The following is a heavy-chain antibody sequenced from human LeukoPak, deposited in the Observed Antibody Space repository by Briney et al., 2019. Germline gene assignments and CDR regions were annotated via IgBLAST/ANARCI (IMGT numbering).Heavy chain of an antibody. CDR2: IGGSGGRT. V-gene: IGHV3-23*01. Sequence: GGSLRLSCGASGFTFSNYAMSWVRQAPGKGLEWVSVIGGSGGRTYNADSVKGRFTVSRDNSKNTLYVQMNSLRAEDTAVYYCAKAVGYYDSSDYFDQRGQGTLVIVSS. D-gene: IGHD3-22*01. CDR1: GFTFSNYA. J-gene: IGHJ4*02. CDR3: AKAVGYYDSSDYFDQ.